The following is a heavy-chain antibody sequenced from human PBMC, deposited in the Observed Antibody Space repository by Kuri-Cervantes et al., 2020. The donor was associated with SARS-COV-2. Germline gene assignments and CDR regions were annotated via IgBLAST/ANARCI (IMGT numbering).Heavy chain of an antibody. V-gene: IGHV3-33*08. CDR3: ATHEDDYGDYLNY. CDR1: GFTFSSYS. CDR2: IWYDGSNK. D-gene: IGHD4-17*01. Sequence: GESLKISCAASGFTFSSYSMNWVRQAPGKGLEWVAVIWYDGSNKYYADSVKGRLTISRDNSKNTLYLQMNSLGAEDTAVYYCATHEDDYGDYLNYWGQGTLVTVSS. J-gene: IGHJ4*02.